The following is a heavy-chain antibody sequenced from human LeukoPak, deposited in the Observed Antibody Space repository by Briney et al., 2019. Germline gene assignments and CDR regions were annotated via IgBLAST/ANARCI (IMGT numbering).Heavy chain of an antibody. CDR1: GFTFSSYW. CDR3: AREGYYDSSGYYY. J-gene: IGHJ4*02. CDR2: INSDGSST. D-gene: IGHD3-22*01. V-gene: IGHV3-74*01. Sequence: GGSLRLSCAASGFTFSSYWMHWVRQAPGKGLVWVSRINSDGSSTSYADSVKGRFTIFRDNAKNTLYLQMNSLRAEDTAVYYCAREGYYDSSGYYYWGQGTLVTVSS.